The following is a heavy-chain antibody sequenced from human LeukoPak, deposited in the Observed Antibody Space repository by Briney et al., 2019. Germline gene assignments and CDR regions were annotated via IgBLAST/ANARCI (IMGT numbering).Heavy chain of an antibody. CDR3: ARDRGRNSFDY. CDR2: IAYDGKTT. CDR1: GFTFTTYG. D-gene: IGHD1-14*01. J-gene: IGHJ4*02. V-gene: IGHV3-30*03. Sequence: GGSLRLSCAASGFTFTTYGTHWVRQAPGKGLEWVAVIAYDGKTTYYADSVKGRFTISRDDSKNTLYLQLTSLRAEDTALYYCARDRGRNSFDYWGQGTLVSVSS.